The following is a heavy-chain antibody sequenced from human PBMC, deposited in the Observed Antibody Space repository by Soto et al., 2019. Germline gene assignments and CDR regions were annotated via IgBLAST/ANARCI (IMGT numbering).Heavy chain of an antibody. V-gene: IGHV1-18*01. D-gene: IGHD3-22*01. CDR2: ISANNGNT. CDR3: AIHYISGYLRY. CDR1: GYTFTSYG. Sequence: ASVKVSCKGSGYTFTSYGISWVRQAPGQGLEWMGWISANNGNTNYAQKLQGRVTMTTDTSTSTAYMELRGLRSDDTAVYYCAIHYISGYLRYWGQGTMVTVSS. J-gene: IGHJ4*02.